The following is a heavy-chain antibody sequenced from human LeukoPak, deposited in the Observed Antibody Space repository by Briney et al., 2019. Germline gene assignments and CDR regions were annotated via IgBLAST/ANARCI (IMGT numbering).Heavy chain of an antibody. Sequence: GGSLRLSCTVSGFAFSGYAMSWVRQAPGKGPEWVSSIGPRGDVKYSADSVKGRFTISRDNSKRTLFLQMNSLRAEDTAVYYCAKVHYTASFPGSFPGRNYFDSWGQGSLVTVSS. CDR1: GFAFSGYA. CDR2: IGPRGDVK. D-gene: IGHD1-26*01. CDR3: AKVHYTASFPGSFPGRNYFDS. V-gene: IGHV3-23*01. J-gene: IGHJ4*02.